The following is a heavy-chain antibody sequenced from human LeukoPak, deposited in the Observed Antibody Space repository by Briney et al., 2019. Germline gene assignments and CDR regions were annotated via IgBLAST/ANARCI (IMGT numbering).Heavy chain of an antibody. D-gene: IGHD3-10*01. CDR2: IKSQTDGGTT. CDR3: TTELVWFGVLAH. V-gene: IGHV3-15*01. J-gene: IGHJ4*02. CDR1: GFTFNNAW. Sequence: KPGGSLRLSCAGSGFTFNNAWMTWVRQAPGKGLEWVGRIKSQTDGGTTDYAAPVKDRFTISRDDSKSTLYLQMNSLQTEDTGVYYCTTELVWFGVLAHWGQGTLATVSS.